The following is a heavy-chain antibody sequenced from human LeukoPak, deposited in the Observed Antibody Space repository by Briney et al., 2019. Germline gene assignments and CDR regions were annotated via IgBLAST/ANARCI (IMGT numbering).Heavy chain of an antibody. V-gene: IGHV3-23*01. CDR2: ISADSATT. CDR3: ARKSASGNYPLDY. Sequence: PGGSLRLSCAASGFTFSSYAMSWVRQAPGKGLEWVSVISADSATTFYADSMKGRFTISRDNAKNTVFLQMSSLRAEDTALYYCARKSASGNYPLDYWGQGTLVTVSS. J-gene: IGHJ4*02. CDR1: GFTFSSYA. D-gene: IGHD3-10*01.